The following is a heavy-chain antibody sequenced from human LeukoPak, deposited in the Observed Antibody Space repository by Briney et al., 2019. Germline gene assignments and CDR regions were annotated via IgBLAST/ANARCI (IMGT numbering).Heavy chain of an antibody. D-gene: IGHD2-15*01. CDR2: MNPNSGNT. V-gene: IGHV1-8*02. J-gene: IGHJ4*02. CDR1: GYTFTNYD. Sequence: ASVKVSCKASGYTFTNYDINWVRQATGQGLEWMGWMNPNSGNTGYAQKFQGRVTINRNTSISTAYMELSSLRSEDTAVCYCARCATPRIACFDFWGQGTLVTVSS. CDR3: ARCATPRIACFDF.